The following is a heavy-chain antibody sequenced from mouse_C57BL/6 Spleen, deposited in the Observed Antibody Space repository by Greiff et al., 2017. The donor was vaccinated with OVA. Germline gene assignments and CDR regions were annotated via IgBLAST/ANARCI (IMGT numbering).Heavy chain of an antibody. CDR1: GYAFSSYW. Sequence: QVQLQQSGAELVKPGASVKISCKASGYAFSSYWMNWVKQRPGKGLEWIGQIYPGDGDTNYNGKFKGKATLTADKSSSTAYMQLSSLTSEDSAVYFCAREGNLYYYAMDYWGQGTSVTVSS. V-gene: IGHV1-80*01. J-gene: IGHJ4*01. D-gene: IGHD2-1*01. CDR2: IYPGDGDT. CDR3: AREGNLYYYAMDY.